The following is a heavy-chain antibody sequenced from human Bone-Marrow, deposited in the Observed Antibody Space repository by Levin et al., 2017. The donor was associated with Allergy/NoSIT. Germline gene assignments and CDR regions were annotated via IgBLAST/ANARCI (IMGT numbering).Heavy chain of an antibody. CDR2: INPNSGGT. CDR3: ARELAARECNYFYGMDV. V-gene: IGHV1-2*02. CDR1: GYTFTGYY. J-gene: IGHJ6*02. D-gene: IGHD6-13*01. Sequence: ASVKVSCKASGYTFTGYYMHWVRQAPGQGLEWMGWINPNSGGTNYAQTFQGRVTMTRDTSISTVYMELRRLRSDDTAVYYCARELAARECNYFYGMDVWGQGTTVTVSS.